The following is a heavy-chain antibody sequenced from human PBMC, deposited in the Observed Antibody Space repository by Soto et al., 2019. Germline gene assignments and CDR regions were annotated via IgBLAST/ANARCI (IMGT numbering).Heavy chain of an antibody. CDR2: SSSSGNT. Sequence: QVPLQESGPGLVKPLQTLSLTCTVSGGSISNSDYFWSWIRQSPGKGLECIGYSSSSGNTYYNPSLESRATLSVDTSKNQFALRLTPVTGEDTAEYYCARGSDVLARGATLFDYCGQGTLVTVSS. D-gene: IGHD3-10*01. CDR1: GGSISNSDYF. J-gene: IGHJ4*02. CDR3: ARGSDVLARGATLFDY. V-gene: IGHV4-30-4*01.